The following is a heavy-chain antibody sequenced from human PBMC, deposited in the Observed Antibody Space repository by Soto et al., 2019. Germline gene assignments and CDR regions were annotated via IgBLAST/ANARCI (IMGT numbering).Heavy chain of an antibody. CDR2: VIPALGTA. Sequence: QVQLVQSGAEVKKPGSSVKVSCKTSGGSFSSYVISWVRQAPGLGLEYMGGVIPALGTANYAQKFQGRVTISADKSTSTAYMVLNSLTSDDTAVYYCARDRGAARREYFLRFWGQGTLVTVSS. CDR3: ARDRGAARREYFLRF. CDR1: GGSFSSYV. J-gene: IGHJ4*02. V-gene: IGHV1-69*14. D-gene: IGHD6-6*01.